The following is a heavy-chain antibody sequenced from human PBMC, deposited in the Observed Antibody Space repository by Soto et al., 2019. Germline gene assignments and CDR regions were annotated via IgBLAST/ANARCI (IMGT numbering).Heavy chain of an antibody. Sequence: QVKLVQSGAEVKKPGASVKVSCTASGYSLITYSVTWVRQAPGQGLEWMGWINPYNDKTNYAQTLQGRLTFTTDTSSNTAYMELRSLRSDDTAVYYCARRVMWERNEHFVDYWGQGTLVTVSS. CDR1: GYSLITYS. D-gene: IGHD1-1*01. J-gene: IGHJ4*02. CDR3: ARRVMWERNEHFVDY. CDR2: INPYNDKT. V-gene: IGHV1-18*01.